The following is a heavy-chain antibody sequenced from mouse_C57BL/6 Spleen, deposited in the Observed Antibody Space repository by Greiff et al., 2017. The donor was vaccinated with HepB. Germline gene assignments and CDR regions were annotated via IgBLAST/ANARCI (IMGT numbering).Heavy chain of an antibody. D-gene: IGHD2-4*01. V-gene: IGHV7-3*01. CDR3: ARYSPRYYDYDVGEFDY. CDR1: GFTFTDYY. Sequence: EVQRVESGGGLVQPGGSLSLSCAASGFTFTDYYMSWVRQPPGKALEWLGFIRNKANGYTTEYSASVKGRFTISRDNSQSILYLQMNALRAEDSATYYCARYSPRYYDYDVGEFDYWGQGTTLTVSS. J-gene: IGHJ2*01. CDR2: IRNKANGYTT.